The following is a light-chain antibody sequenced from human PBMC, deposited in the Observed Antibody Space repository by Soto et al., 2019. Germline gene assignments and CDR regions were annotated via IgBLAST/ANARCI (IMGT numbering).Light chain of an antibody. CDR1: SSDGGGYNY. J-gene: IGLJ1*01. Sequence: QSGRAQPASVSGSPGESITISGTGTSSDGGGYNYVSWYQQHPGKAPKLMIYEVSNRPSGVSNRFSGSKSGSTSSLTISGLQAEHEAEYYCCSYVGATTYVFGSGTKVTVL. CDR3: CSYVGATTYV. CDR2: EVS. V-gene: IGLV2-14*01.